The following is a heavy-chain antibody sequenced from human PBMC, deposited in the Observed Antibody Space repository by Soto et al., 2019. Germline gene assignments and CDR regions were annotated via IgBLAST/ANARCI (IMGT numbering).Heavy chain of an antibody. J-gene: IGHJ6*02. CDR3: ERERRYCSIASCLTGDFYYPMDV. CDR1: GATISSGGFY. V-gene: IGHV4-31*03. CDR2: IFHTGTT. D-gene: IGHD2-2*01. Sequence: QVQLQESGPGLVKPSQTLYLTCSVSGATISSGGFYWGWIRHPPGKGLEWIGYIFHTGTTYYNPSLKGRVSMSVDTSTSHFSPNMSSVTAADSAVYYCERERRYCSIASCLTGDFYYPMDVWGQGTTVIVSS.